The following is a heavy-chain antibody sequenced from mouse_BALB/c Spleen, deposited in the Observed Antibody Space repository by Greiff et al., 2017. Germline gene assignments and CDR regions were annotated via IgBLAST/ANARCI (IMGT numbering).Heavy chain of an antibody. CDR2: IDPSDSYT. CDR1: GYTFTSYW. D-gene: IGHD2-3*01. Sequence: QVQLKQPGAELVKPGASVKLSCKASGYTFTSYWMHWVKQRPGQGLEWIGEIDPSDSYTNYNQKFKGKATLTVDNSSSTAYMQLSSLTSEDSAVYDCARLLRPPYYAMDYWGQGTSVTVSS. J-gene: IGHJ4*01. V-gene: IGHV1-69*02. CDR3: ARLLRPPYYAMDY.